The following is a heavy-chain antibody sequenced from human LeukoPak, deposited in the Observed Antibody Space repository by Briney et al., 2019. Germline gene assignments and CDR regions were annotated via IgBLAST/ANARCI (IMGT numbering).Heavy chain of an antibody. V-gene: IGHV4-59*08. D-gene: IGHD2-15*01. J-gene: IGHJ5*02. CDR1: GGSISTYY. CDR2: IHYSGST. CDR3: AKFASVAGGTNWFDA. Sequence: SETLSLTCSVAGGSISTYYWSWIRQPPGKGLEWIAWIHYSGSTNYNPSLKSRVTISLDTSKNQFSLKLSSVTAADMAVYHCAKFASVAGGTNWFDAWGQGTLVTVSA.